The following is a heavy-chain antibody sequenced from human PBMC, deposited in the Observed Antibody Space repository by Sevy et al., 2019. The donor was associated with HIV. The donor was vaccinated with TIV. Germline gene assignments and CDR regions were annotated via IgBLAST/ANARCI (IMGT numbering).Heavy chain of an antibody. Sequence: GWSLRLSCAASGFTFSSYDMHWVRQATGKGLEWVSAIGTAGDTYYPGSVKGRFTISRENAKNSLYLQMNSLRAGDTAVYYCARGHRSVQYYYYGMDVWGQGTTVTVSS. J-gene: IGHJ6*02. V-gene: IGHV3-13*01. CDR3: ARGHRSVQYYYYGMDV. D-gene: IGHD2-15*01. CDR2: IGTAGDT. CDR1: GFTFSSYD.